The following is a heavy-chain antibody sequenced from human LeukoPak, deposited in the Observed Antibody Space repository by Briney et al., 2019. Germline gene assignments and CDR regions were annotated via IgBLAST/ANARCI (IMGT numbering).Heavy chain of an antibody. CDR1: GFTFSSYA. CDR3: MTAAGYNFGQY. Sequence: GGSLRLSCAASGFTFSSYAMSWVRQAPGQGLEWVSGIYAGGGTTYYADSVKGRFTISRDDSKNTLYLQMNSLRAEDAAVYYCMTAAGYNFGQYWGQGTLVTVSS. V-gene: IGHV3-23*01. J-gene: IGHJ4*02. D-gene: IGHD5-18*01. CDR2: IYAGGGTT.